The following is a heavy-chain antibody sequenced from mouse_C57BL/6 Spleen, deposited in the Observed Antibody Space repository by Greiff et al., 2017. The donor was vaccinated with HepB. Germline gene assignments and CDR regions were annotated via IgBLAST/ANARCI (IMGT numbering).Heavy chain of an antibody. J-gene: IGHJ2*01. CDR2: IYPSDSET. Sequence: QVLLQQPGAELVRPGSSVKLSCKASGYTFTSYWMDWVKQRPGQGLEWIGNIYPSDSETHYNQKFKDKATLTVDKSSSTAYMQLSSLTSEDSAVYYCAREAQATSFDYWGQGTTLTVSS. D-gene: IGHD3-2*02. CDR1: GYTFTSYW. V-gene: IGHV1-61*01. CDR3: AREAQATSFDY.